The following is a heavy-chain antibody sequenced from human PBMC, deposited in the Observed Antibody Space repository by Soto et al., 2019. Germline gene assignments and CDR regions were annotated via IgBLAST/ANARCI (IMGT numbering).Heavy chain of an antibody. D-gene: IGHD4-4*01. CDR3: ARDVGPHPDDYSHSVYYYPYMDV. J-gene: IGHJ6*03. CDR1: GFTFSSYS. V-gene: IGHV3-48*01. CDR2: ISRSSSTL. Sequence: EVQLVESGGGLVQPGGSLRLCCAASGFTFSSYSMNWVRQAPGKGLEWVSYISRSSSTLYYADSVKGRFTISRDNAKNSPYLQMNSLTAQDTAVFYCARDVGPHPDDYSHSVYYYPYMDVWGKGTTLTVSS.